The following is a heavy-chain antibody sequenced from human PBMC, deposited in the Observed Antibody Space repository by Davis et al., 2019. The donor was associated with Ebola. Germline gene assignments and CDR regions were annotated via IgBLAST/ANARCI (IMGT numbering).Heavy chain of an antibody. V-gene: IGHV3-30*18. D-gene: IGHD6-19*01. CDR3: AKDQAVAAPQDLYYYYYGMDV. CDR2: ISYDGSNK. J-gene: IGHJ6*04. Sequence: PGGSLRLSCAASGFTFSSYAMSWVRQAPGKGLEWVAVISYDGSNKYYADSVKGRFTISRDNSKNTLYLQMNSLRAEDTAVYYCAKDQAVAAPQDLYYYYYGMDVWGKGTTVTVSS. CDR1: GFTFSSYA.